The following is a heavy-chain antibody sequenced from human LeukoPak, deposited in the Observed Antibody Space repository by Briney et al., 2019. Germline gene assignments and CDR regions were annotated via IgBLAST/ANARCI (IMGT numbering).Heavy chain of an antibody. D-gene: IGHD3/OR15-3a*01. CDR2: LSGDGGTI. Sequence: PGGSLRLSCTASGFSFQYYSMTWVRQAPGKGLEWVSDLSGDGGTINYADSVKGRFTVSRDNSKNTLYLQMNSLGVEDSAKYYCAKDSVAGDGFWDLDYWGQGTLVTVSS. V-gene: IGHV3-23*01. J-gene: IGHJ4*02. CDR3: AKDSVAGDGFWDLDY. CDR1: GFSFQYYS.